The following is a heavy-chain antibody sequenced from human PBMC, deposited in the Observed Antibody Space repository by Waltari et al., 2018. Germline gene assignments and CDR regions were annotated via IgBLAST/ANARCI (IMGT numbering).Heavy chain of an antibody. J-gene: IGHJ3*02. D-gene: IGHD6-13*01. V-gene: IGHV3-21*01. CDR1: GFTFSSYS. Sequence: EVQLVESGGGLVKPGGSLRLSCAASGFTFSSYSMNWVRPAPGKGLEWVSSISSSSSYIYYADSVKGRFTISRDNAKNSLYLQMNSLRAEDTAVYYCARDRQYSSSWGAFDIWGQGTMVTVSS. CDR2: ISSSSSYI. CDR3: ARDRQYSSSWGAFDI.